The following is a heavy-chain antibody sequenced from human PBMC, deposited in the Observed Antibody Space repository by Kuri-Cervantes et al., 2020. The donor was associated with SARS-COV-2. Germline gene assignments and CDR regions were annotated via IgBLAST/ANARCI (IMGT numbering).Heavy chain of an antibody. CDR1: GFAFSYNA. CDR3: VKDRQLGV. J-gene: IGHJ6*04. CDR2: IGGRDGVA. Sequence: GGSLRLSCAASGFAFSYNAISWVRQARGTGMEWVAVIGGRDGVAYYADSVWVRFTISGDNSKNTLYLQRNSLRAEDTAMYYCVKDRQLGVWVKGTTVTVSS. V-gene: IGHV3-23*01.